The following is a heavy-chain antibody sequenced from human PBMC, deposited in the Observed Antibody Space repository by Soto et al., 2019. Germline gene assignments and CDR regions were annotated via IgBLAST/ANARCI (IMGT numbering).Heavy chain of an antibody. V-gene: IGHV4-39*01. CDR1: GGSISSSSYY. D-gene: IGHD6-6*01. J-gene: IGHJ4*02. CDR3: ARHLRPARPRATEDFDY. Sequence: SETLSLTCTVSGGSISSSSYYWGWIRQPPGKGLEWIGSIYYSGSTYYNPSLKSRVTISVDTSKNQFSLKLSSVTAADTAVYYCARHLRPARPRATEDFDYWGQGTLVTVSS. CDR2: IYYSGST.